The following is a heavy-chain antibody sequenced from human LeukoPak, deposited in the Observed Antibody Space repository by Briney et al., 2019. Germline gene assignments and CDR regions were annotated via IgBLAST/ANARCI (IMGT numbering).Heavy chain of an antibody. D-gene: IGHD5-18*01. J-gene: IGHJ4*02. CDR3: AKGGYSYGYKYYFDY. V-gene: IGHV3-23*01. CDR2: ISGSGGST. Sequence: GGSLRLSCAASGFTFSSYAMSWVRQAPGKGLEWVSAISGSGGSTYYADSVKGRFTISRDNSKNTLYLQMNSLRAEDTAVYYCAKGGYSYGYKYYFDYWGQGTLVTVSS. CDR1: GFTFSSYA.